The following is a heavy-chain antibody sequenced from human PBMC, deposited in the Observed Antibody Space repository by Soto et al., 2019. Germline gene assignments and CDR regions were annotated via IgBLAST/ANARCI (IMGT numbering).Heavy chain of an antibody. V-gene: IGHV1-8*01. CDR1: GYTFTSYD. CDR3: ARVGFCSSTSCHSGGYNWCDP. J-gene: IGHJ5*02. D-gene: IGHD2-2*01. Sequence: GASVKVSCKASGYTFTSYDINWVRQATGQGLEWMGWMNPNSGNTGYAQKSQGRVTMTRNTSISTAYMELSSLRSEDTAVYYCARVGFCSSTSCHSGGYNWCDPWGQGXLVTVYS. CDR2: MNPNSGNT.